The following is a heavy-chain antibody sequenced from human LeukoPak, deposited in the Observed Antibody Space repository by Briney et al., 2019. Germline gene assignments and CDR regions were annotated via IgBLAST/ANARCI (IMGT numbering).Heavy chain of an antibody. CDR2: IYYSGST. CDR1: GGSLSSYY. D-gene: IGHD3-10*01. J-gene: IGHJ4*02. Sequence: PPETLSLTCTVSGGSLSSYYWSWIRQPPGKGLEWIGYIYYSGSTNYNPSLKSRVTISVDTSTNQFSLKLSSVTAADTAVYYCARELWFGDGDYFDYWGQGTLVTVSS. CDR3: ARELWFGDGDYFDY. V-gene: IGHV4-59*01.